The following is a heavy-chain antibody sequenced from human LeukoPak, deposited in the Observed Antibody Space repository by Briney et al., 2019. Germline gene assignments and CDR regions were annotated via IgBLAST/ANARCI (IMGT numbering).Heavy chain of an antibody. CDR1: GYTFTSYD. V-gene: IGHV1-8*01. D-gene: IGHD2-15*01. CDR2: MNPNSGNT. Sequence: ASVKVSCKASGYTFTSYDINWVRQATGQGLEWMGWMNPNSGNTGYAQKFQGRVAMTRNTSISTAYMELSSLRSEDMAVYYCARSGYCSGGSCYGWFDPWGQGTLVTVSS. CDR3: ARSGYCSGGSCYGWFDP. J-gene: IGHJ5*02.